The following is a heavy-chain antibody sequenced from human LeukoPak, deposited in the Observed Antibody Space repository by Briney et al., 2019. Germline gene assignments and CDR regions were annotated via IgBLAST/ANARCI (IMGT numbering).Heavy chain of an antibody. V-gene: IGHV1-69*05. Sequence: SVKVSCKASGGTFSSYAISWVRQAPGQGLEWMGGIIPIFGTANYAQKFQGRVTITTDESTRTAYMELSSLRSEDTDVYYCAREVVVVATPCWFDPWGQGTLVTVSS. CDR2: IIPIFGTA. CDR3: AREVVVVATPCWFDP. J-gene: IGHJ5*02. D-gene: IGHD2-15*01. CDR1: GGTFSSYA.